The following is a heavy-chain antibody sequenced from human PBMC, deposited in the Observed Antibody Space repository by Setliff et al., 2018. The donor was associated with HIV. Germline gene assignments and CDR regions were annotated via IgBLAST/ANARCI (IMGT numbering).Heavy chain of an antibody. J-gene: IGHJ5*02. D-gene: IGHD5-12*01. Sequence: SVKVSCKASGGTISLYAINWVRQAPGQGLEWMGGIIPILNTANYARKFQGRVTITADGSTSTAYMELSSLRFEDTATYYCARDQATGYEKVWFSWIDPWGQGTLVTVSS. CDR3: ARDQATGYEKVWFSWIDP. V-gene: IGHV1-69*13. CDR1: GGTISLYA. CDR2: IIPILNTA.